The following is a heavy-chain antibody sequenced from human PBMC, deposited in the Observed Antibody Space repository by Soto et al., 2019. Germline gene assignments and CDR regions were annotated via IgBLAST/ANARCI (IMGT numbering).Heavy chain of an antibody. D-gene: IGHD6-6*01. CDR3: ARGSSIAGLYYGMDV. CDR1: GGSISSSSYY. V-gene: IGHV4-31*03. J-gene: IGHJ6*02. Sequence: SETLSLTCNVSGGSISSSSYYWGWIRQPPGKGLEWIGYNYYSGITYYNPSLKSRVTISLDTSKNQFSLKLSSVTAADTAVYYCARGSSIAGLYYGMDVWGQGTTVTVSS. CDR2: NYYSGIT.